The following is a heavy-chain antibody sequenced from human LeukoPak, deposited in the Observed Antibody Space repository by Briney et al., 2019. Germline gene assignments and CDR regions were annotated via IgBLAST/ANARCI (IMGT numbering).Heavy chain of an antibody. Sequence: GESLKISCNGSGYWFPNYWIAWVRQMPGKDLEWMGIVFPADSDTRYSPSFQGQVTISADKSIRTAYLQWSSLKASDTAMYYCAGLSRGDWGVAYVDYWGQGSLVSVSS. CDR1: GYWFPNYW. CDR2: VFPADSDT. D-gene: IGHD3-10*01. J-gene: IGHJ4*02. CDR3: AGLSRGDWGVAYVDY. V-gene: IGHV5-51*01.